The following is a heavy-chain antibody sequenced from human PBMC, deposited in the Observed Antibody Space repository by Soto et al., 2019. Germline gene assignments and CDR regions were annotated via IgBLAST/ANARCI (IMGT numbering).Heavy chain of an antibody. J-gene: IGHJ4*02. D-gene: IGHD2-15*01. CDR2: VYPRDSDT. CDR3: ARPSLPGYSINFYC. V-gene: IGHV5-51*01. CDR1: GYIFIDYW. Sequence: GESLKISGKASGYIFIDYWIGWVRQMPGKGLEWMGIVYPRDSDTRYSPSFQGQVTISADRSTGTAFLQWRSLKASDTALYYCARPSLPGYSINFYCCGQGTLVTV.